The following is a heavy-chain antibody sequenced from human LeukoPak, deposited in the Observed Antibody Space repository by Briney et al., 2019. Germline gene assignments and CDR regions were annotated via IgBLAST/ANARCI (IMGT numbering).Heavy chain of an antibody. Sequence: EASVKVSCKASGYTFTGYYMHWVRQAPGQGLEWMGWINPNSGGTNYAQKFQGWVTMTRDTSISTAYMELSRLRSDDTAVYYCARSGRDSGYCSSTSCHDWFDPWGQGTLVTVSS. V-gene: IGHV1-2*04. CDR2: INPNSGGT. CDR3: ARSGRDSGYCSSTSCHDWFDP. D-gene: IGHD2-2*01. CDR1: GYTFTGYY. J-gene: IGHJ5*02.